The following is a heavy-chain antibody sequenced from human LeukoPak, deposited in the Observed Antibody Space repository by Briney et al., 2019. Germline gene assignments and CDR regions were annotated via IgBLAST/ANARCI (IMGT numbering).Heavy chain of an antibody. CDR3: ARPVAMVRGVPYYFDY. D-gene: IGHD3-10*01. V-gene: IGHV5-51*01. CDR2: IYPGDSDT. CDR1: GYSFTSYW. Sequence: GESLKISRKGSGYSFTSYWIGWVRQMPGKGLEWMGIIYPGDSDTRYSPSFQGQVTISADKSISTAYLQWSSLKASDTAMYYCARPVAMVRGVPYYFDYWGQGTLVTVSS. J-gene: IGHJ4*02.